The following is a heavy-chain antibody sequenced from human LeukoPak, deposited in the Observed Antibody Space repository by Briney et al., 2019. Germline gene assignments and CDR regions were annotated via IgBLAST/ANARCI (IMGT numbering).Heavy chain of an antibody. V-gene: IGHV1-8*01. CDR2: MNPNNGRT. CDR3: ARNLAMTGDFDN. CDR1: GYTFTSYD. D-gene: IGHD2-2*01. J-gene: IGHJ4*02. Sequence: GASVKVSCKTSGYTFTSYDINWVRQAPGQGLEWLGWMNPNNGRTGYAQMFQGRVTMTRDTSISTAYMELRSLRSEDTAVYYCARNLAMTGDFDNWGQGTLVTVSS.